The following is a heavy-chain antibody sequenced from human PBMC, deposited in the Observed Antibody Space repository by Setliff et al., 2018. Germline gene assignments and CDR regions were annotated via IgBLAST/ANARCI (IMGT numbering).Heavy chain of an antibody. CDR3: ARSMIQRNYYCGLDV. CDR1: GGSFSGYY. J-gene: IGHJ6*02. V-gene: IGHV4-34*01. D-gene: IGHD3-16*01. Sequence: SETLSLTCAVYGGSFSGYYWSWIRQPPGKGLEWIGEINHSGSTNYNPSLKSRVTISVDTSKNQFSLKLSSVTAADTAVYYCARSMIQRNYYCGLDVWGQGTTVTVSS. CDR2: INHSGST.